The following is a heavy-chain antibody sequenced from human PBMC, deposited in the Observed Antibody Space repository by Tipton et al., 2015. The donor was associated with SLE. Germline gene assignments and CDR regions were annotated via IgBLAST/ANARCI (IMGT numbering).Heavy chain of an antibody. CDR1: GGSISSYY. Sequence: TLSLTCTVSGGSISSYYWSWIRQPAGKGLEWIGYIYYSGSTNYNPSLKSRVTISVDTSKNQFSLKLSSVTAADTAVYYCASIVGATTEYYYYGMDVWGQGTTVTVSS. J-gene: IGHJ6*02. D-gene: IGHD1-26*01. CDR3: ASIVGATTEYYYYGMDV. V-gene: IGHV4-59*01. CDR2: IYYSGST.